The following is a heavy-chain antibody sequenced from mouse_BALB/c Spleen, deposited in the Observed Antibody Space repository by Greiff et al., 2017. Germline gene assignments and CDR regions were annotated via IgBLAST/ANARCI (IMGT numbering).Heavy chain of an antibody. D-gene: IGHD1-2*01. Sequence: VQLKESGPGLVKPSQSLSLTCSVTGYSITSGYYWNWIRQFPGNKLEWMGYISYDGSNNYNPSLKNRISITRDTSKNQFFLKLNSVTTEDTATYYCAILRPFDYWGQGTTLTVSS. CDR2: ISYDGSN. CDR3: AILRPFDY. J-gene: IGHJ2*01. CDR1: GYSITSGYY. V-gene: IGHV3-6*02.